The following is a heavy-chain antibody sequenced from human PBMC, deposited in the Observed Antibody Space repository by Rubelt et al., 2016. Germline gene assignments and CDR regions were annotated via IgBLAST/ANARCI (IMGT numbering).Heavy chain of an antibody. CDR1: GYTFTGYY. CDR3: ASKVGDTFDY. J-gene: IGHJ4*02. CDR2: IIPIFGTA. D-gene: IGHD1-26*01. V-gene: IGHV1-69*01. Sequence: QVQLVQSGAEVKKPGASVKVSCKASGYTFTGYYMHWVRQAPGQGLEWMGGIIPIFGTANYAQKFQGRVTITADESTSTAYMELSSLRSEDTAVYYCASKVGDTFDYWGQGTLVTVSS.